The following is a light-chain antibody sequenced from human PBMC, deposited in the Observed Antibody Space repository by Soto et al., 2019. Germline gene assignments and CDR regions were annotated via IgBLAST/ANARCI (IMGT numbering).Light chain of an antibody. CDR3: SSYTSGSTVI. V-gene: IGLV2-14*01. CDR1: SSDVGGYNY. Sequence: QSALTQPASVSGSPGQSITISCTGTSSDVGGYNYVSWYQQHPGKAPKLMIYEVSNRPSRVSNRFSGSKSGNTASLTISGLQAEDEADYYCSSYTSGSTVIFGGGTKLTVL. J-gene: IGLJ2*01. CDR2: EVS.